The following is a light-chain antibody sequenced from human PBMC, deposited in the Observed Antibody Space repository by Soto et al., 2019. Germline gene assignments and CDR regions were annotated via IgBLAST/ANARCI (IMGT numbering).Light chain of an antibody. CDR3: QHYDNSPPSVT. J-gene: IGKJ3*01. CDR1: QSVSSDY. V-gene: IGKV3-20*01. Sequence: EIVLTQSPDTLSLSPGERATLSCRASQSVSSDYLVWYQQKPGQAPRLLIYGASRRATGIPDRFSGSGSGTDFILTISRLEPGDFAVYYCQHYDNSPPSVTFGPGTKVDIK. CDR2: GAS.